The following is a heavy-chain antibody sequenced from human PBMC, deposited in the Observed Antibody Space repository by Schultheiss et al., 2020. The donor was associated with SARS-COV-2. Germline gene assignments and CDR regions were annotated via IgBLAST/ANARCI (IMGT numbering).Heavy chain of an antibody. CDR1: GGSFSGYY. J-gene: IGHJ4*02. Sequence: SETLSLTCAVYGGSFSGYYWSWIRQPPGKGLEWIGSIYYSGSTYYNPSLKSRVTISVDTSKNQFSLKLSSVTAADTAVYYCARLGIAARPQADYWGQGTLVTVSS. CDR3: ARLGIAARPQADY. CDR2: IYYSGST. D-gene: IGHD6-6*01. V-gene: IGHV4-34*01.